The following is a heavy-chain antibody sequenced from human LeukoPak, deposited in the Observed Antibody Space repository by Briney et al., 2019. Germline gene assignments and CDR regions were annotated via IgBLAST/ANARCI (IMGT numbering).Heavy chain of an antibody. D-gene: IGHD3-9*01. V-gene: IGHV3-23*01. J-gene: IGHJ4*02. Sequence: QPGGSLRLSCAASGFTFSSYAMSWVRQAPGKGLEWVSAISGSGGSTYYADSVKGRFTISRDSSKNTLYLQMNSLRAEDTAVYYCAKGPRLYDILTGPFDYWGQGTLVTVSS. CDR3: AKGPRLYDILTGPFDY. CDR2: ISGSGGST. CDR1: GFTFSSYA.